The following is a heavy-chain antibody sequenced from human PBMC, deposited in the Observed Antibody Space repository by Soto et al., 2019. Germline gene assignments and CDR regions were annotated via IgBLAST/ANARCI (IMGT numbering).Heavy chain of an antibody. CDR1: GFTFSSYG. CDR2: IWYDGSNK. J-gene: IGHJ6*02. Sequence: GGSLRLSCAASGFTFSSYGMHWVRQAPGKGLEWVAVIWYDGSNKYYADSVKGRFTISRDNVKNSLFLEMNSLRAEDTAIYYCVRDRQLVVSYFYYGMDVWGQGTAVTVSS. V-gene: IGHV3-33*01. D-gene: IGHD6-6*01. CDR3: VRDRQLVVSYFYYGMDV.